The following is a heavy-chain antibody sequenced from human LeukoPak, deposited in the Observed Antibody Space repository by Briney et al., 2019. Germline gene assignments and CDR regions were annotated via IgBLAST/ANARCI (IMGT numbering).Heavy chain of an antibody. CDR2: INQDGSEK. V-gene: IGHV3-7*01. CDR3: ARDRVWTVLY. J-gene: IGHJ4*02. D-gene: IGHD6-13*01. CDR1: GFTFSSYS. Sequence: GGSLRLSCAASGFTFSSYSMSWVRQAPGKGLEWVANINQDGSEKYYVDSVKGRFTISRDNAKNSLYLQMNSLRAEDTAVYYCARDRVWTVLYWGRGTLVTVSS.